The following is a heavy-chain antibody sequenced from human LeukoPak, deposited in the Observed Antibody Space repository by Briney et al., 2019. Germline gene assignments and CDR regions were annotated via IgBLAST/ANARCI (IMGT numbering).Heavy chain of an antibody. CDR1: GFTFSNYN. Sequence: GGSLRLSCAASGFTFSNYNFYWVRQAPGKGLEWVSSISSTSSYIYYADSMKGRFTISRDNAKNSLYLQMNSLRAEDTAVYYCARALWSGPVYYGMDVWGQGTTVTVSS. CDR3: ARALWSGPVYYGMDV. CDR2: ISSTSSYI. D-gene: IGHD3-10*01. J-gene: IGHJ6*02. V-gene: IGHV3-21*01.